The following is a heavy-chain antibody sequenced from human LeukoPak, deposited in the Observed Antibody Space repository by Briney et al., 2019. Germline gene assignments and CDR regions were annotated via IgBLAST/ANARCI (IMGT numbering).Heavy chain of an antibody. CDR1: GYTFTSYG. D-gene: IGHD6-19*01. J-gene: IGHJ3*02. V-gene: IGHV1-8*02. CDR2: MNPNSGNT. CDR3: ARGEGSSGWDDAFDI. Sequence: ASVKVSCKASGYTFTSYGISWVRQAPGQGLEWMGWMNPNSGNTGSAQKFQGRLTMTRNTSISTAYMELISLRSEDTAVYYCARGEGSSGWDDAFDIWGQGTTVTVSS.